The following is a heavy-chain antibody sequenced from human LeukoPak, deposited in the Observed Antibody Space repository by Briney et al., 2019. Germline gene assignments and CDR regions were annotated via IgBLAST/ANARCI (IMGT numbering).Heavy chain of an antibody. Sequence: GGSLRLSCAASGFTFSSYAMRWVRQAPGKGLEWVSAIRGSGGRTYSADSVRRRSTIPSDTYKKTLYPQMNSVRSEETAVYYCATDRKAGSWDPRFNYGGEGALVTVSS. D-gene: IGHD1-14*01. CDR1: GFTFSSYA. V-gene: IGHV3-23*01. CDR3: ATDRKAGSWDPRFNY. J-gene: IGHJ4*02. CDR2: IRGSGGRT.